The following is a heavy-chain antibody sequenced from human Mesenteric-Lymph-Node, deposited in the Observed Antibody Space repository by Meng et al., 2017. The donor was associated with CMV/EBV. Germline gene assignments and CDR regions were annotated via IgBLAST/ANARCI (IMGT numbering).Heavy chain of an antibody. CDR1: GFSDYW. D-gene: IGHD6-13*01. CDR2: VYPHESDA. CDR3: ARRGNAASYDY. V-gene: IGHV5-51*01. Sequence: GESLKISCRGYGFSDYWIGWVRQKPGEGLEWMGIVYPHESDARYSPSFQGQVTISADKSINTAYLQWSSLKASDTAMYYCARRGNAASYDYWGQGTLVTVSS. J-gene: IGHJ4*02.